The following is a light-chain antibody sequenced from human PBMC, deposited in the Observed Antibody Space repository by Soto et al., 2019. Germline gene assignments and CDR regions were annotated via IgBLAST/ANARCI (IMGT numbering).Light chain of an antibody. Sequence: NFMLTQPHSVSESPGKTVTISCTRSSGSIASNYVQWYQQRPGSSPTTVIYEDNQRPSGVPDRFSGAIDSSSNSASLTISGLKTEDEAVYFCQSYDSSQQVFGGGTKLTV. V-gene: IGLV6-57*01. J-gene: IGLJ3*02. CDR2: EDN. CDR3: QSYDSSQQV. CDR1: SGSIASNY.